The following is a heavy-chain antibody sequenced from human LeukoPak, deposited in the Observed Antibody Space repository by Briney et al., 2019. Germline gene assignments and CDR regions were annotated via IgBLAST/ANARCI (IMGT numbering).Heavy chain of an antibody. Sequence: PGGSLRLSCAASGFTFSSYWMHWVRHAPGKGLVWVSRINTDGSSTSYADSVKGRFTISRDNAKNTLYLQMNSLRAEDTAVYYCARSSRGYSYEFDYWGQGTLVTVSS. CDR2: INTDGSST. J-gene: IGHJ4*02. D-gene: IGHD5-18*01. V-gene: IGHV3-74*01. CDR1: GFTFSSYW. CDR3: ARSSRGYSYEFDY.